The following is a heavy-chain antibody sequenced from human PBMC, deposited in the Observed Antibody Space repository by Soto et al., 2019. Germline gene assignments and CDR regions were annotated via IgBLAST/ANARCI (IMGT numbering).Heavy chain of an antibody. CDR3: ATYCSGGSCYTSPEYFQH. CDR1: GGTFSSYT. CDR2: IIPILGIA. D-gene: IGHD2-15*01. J-gene: IGHJ1*01. Sequence: SVKVSCKASGGTFSSYTISWVRQAPGQGLEWMGRIIPILGIANYAQKFQGRVTITADKSTSTAYMELSSLRSEDTAVYYCATYCSGGSCYTSPEYFQHWGQGTLVTVSS. V-gene: IGHV1-69*02.